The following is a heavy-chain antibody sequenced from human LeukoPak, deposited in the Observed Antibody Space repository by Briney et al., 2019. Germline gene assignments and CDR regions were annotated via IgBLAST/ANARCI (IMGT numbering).Heavy chain of an antibody. CDR3: AKDGGTGITVAGTFDF. V-gene: IGHV3-30*04. D-gene: IGHD6-19*01. CDR2: ISYDGSNK. Sequence: GGSLRLSCAASGFTFSSYAMHWVRQAPGKGLEWVAVISYDGSNKYYADSVKGRFTISRDNSKNTLYLQMNSLRAEDTAVYYCAKDGGTGITVAGTFDFWGQGTLVTVSS. CDR1: GFTFSSYA. J-gene: IGHJ4*02.